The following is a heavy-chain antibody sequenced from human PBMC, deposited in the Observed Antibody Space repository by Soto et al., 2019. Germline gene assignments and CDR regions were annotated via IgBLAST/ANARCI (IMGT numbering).Heavy chain of an antibody. V-gene: IGHV4-34*01. CDR1: VGSFSVDY. Sequence: PSETLSLTCSVYVGSFSVDYWSWIRQPPGKGLEWIGEINHSGGINYNPSLKSRVTISVDTSKNQFSLNLSSVTAADTAVYYCARRDYSTTYCFDPWGQGTLVTVSS. CDR2: INHSGGI. J-gene: IGHJ5*02. D-gene: IGHD2-2*01. CDR3: ARRDYSTTYCFDP.